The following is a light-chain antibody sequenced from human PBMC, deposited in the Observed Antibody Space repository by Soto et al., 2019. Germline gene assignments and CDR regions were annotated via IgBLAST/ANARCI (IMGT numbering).Light chain of an antibody. CDR2: GAS. CDR1: QTVSRSA. Sequence: EIVLTQSPGTLSLSPGERATLSCRASQTVSRSALAWYQQKPGQAPRLLIYGASNRATGIPDRFSGSGSGTDFTLTISRLEPEDFAVYYCQQRSNWPWTFGQGTKVEIK. V-gene: IGKV3D-20*02. CDR3: QQRSNWPWT. J-gene: IGKJ1*01.